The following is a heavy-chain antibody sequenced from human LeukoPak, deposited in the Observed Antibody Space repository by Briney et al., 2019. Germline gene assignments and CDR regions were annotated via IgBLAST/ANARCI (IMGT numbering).Heavy chain of an antibody. D-gene: IGHD3-16*01. CDR3: ARDGARPRYYGMDV. CDR1: GYTLTELS. Sequence: ASVKVSCKVSGYTLTELSMHWVRQAPGKGLEWMGGFDPEDGETIYAQKFQGRVTMTEDTSTDTAYMELSSLRSEDTAVYYCARDGARPRYYGMDVWGQGTMVTVSS. V-gene: IGHV1-24*01. J-gene: IGHJ6*02. CDR2: FDPEDGET.